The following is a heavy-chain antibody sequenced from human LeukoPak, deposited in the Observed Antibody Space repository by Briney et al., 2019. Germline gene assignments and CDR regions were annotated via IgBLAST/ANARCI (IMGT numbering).Heavy chain of an antibody. Sequence: AGGSLRLSCAASGXTVSSNYMSWVRQAPGKGLEWISVIYSGGSTYYADSVKGRFTISRDNSKNTLYLQMNSLRAEDTAVYYCLGTTDYWGQGTLVTVSS. D-gene: IGHD7-27*01. CDR2: IYSGGST. V-gene: IGHV3-53*01. CDR1: GXTVSSNY. CDR3: LGTTDY. J-gene: IGHJ4*02.